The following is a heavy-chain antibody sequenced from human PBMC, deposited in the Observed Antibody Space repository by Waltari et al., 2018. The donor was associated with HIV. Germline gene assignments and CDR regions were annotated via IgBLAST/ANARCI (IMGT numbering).Heavy chain of an antibody. Sequence: QLVESGGGLVKAGGALRLSCAASGFTFSSYNMTWVSQVPGKGVEWVSSISSSNNKVFYGDSVKGRFTISRDNAKKSLFLQMNSLRGEDTARYYCARRQAPYWYFDLWGRGTLVTVSS. CDR2: ISSSNNKV. CDR3: ARRQAPYWYFDL. CDR1: GFTFSSYN. J-gene: IGHJ2*01. V-gene: IGHV3-21*02.